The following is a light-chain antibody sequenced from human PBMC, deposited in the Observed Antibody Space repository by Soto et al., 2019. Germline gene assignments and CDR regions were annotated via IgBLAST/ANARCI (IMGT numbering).Light chain of an antibody. Sequence: QSVLTQPASVSGSPGQSITISCTGTSSNVGNFNVVSWYQQHPGKAPKVIIYDVSERPSGVSHRFSGSKSGNTASLTISGLQAEDEADYYCCSYAGSGTNVFGTGTKVTFL. CDR2: DVS. CDR1: SSNVGNFNV. J-gene: IGLJ1*01. CDR3: CSYAGSGTNV. V-gene: IGLV2-23*02.